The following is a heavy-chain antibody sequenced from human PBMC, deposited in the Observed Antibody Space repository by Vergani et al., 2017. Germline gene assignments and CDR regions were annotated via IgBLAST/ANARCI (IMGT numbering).Heavy chain of an antibody. CDR2: ISGSGDNT. V-gene: IGHV3-23*01. J-gene: IGHJ4*02. CDR1: RFTFNNYA. CDR3: ASQQWELYY. Sequence: EVQLLESGGGLVQPGGSLRRSCAASRFTFNNYAMTWVRQAPGKWLEWVSSISGSGDNTYYADSVKGRFTVSRENSKNTLYLRMGSLRVDDTAVYYCASQQWELYYWGQGTLVTVSS. D-gene: IGHD1-26*01.